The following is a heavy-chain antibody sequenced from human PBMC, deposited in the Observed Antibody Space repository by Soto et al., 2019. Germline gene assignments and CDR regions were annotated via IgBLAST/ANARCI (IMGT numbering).Heavy chain of an antibody. D-gene: IGHD5-12*01. J-gene: IGHJ6*02. CDR2: IIPIFGTA. Sequence: GASVKVSCKASGRTFSSYAISWVRQAPGQGLEWMGGIIPIFGTANYAQKFQGRVTITADKSTSTAYMELSSLRSEDTAVYYCARGTWRYSGYDRNYYYYYGMDVWGQGTTVTVSS. CDR1: GRTFSSYA. V-gene: IGHV1-69*06. CDR3: ARGTWRYSGYDRNYYYYYGMDV.